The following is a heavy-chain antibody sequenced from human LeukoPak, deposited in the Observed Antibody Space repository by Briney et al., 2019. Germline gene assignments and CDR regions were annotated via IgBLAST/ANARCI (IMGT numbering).Heavy chain of an antibody. J-gene: IGHJ4*02. Sequence: SETLSLTCTVSGYSISSGYYWGWIRQPPGKGLEWIGSIYHSGSTYYNPSLKSRVTISVDTSKNQFSLKLRSVTAADTAVYYCAIEGSSGYRPDYWGQGTLVTVSS. CDR1: GYSISSGYY. CDR2: IYHSGST. V-gene: IGHV4-38-2*02. CDR3: AIEGSSGYRPDY. D-gene: IGHD3-22*01.